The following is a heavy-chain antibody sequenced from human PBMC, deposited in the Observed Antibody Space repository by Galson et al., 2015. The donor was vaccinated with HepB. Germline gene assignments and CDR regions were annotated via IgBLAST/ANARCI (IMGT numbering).Heavy chain of an antibody. CDR3: ARPTVTTPKGDAFDI. J-gene: IGHJ3*02. CDR1: GGTFSSYA. D-gene: IGHD4-17*01. Sequence: SVKVSCKASGGTFSSYAISWVRQAPGQGLEWMGGIIPIFGTANYAQKFQGRVTITADESTSTAYMELSSLRSEDTAVYYCARPTVTTPKGDAFDIWGQGTVVTVSS. CDR2: IIPIFGTA. V-gene: IGHV1-69*13.